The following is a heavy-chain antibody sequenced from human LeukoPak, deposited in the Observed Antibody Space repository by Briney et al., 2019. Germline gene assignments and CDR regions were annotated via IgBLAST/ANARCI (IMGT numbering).Heavy chain of an antibody. V-gene: IGHV4-39*07. J-gene: IGHJ4*02. D-gene: IGHD3-10*01. Sequence: PSETLSLTCTVSGGSISTTNYYWGWIRQSPGKGLEWFGCVYYSGSTYYNPSLKSRVTISVDTSRNQFSLKLSSVTAADTAVYYCARGLWFGDENPPYFDYWGQGILVTVSS. CDR1: GGSISTTNYY. CDR3: ARGLWFGDENPPYFDY. CDR2: VYYSGST.